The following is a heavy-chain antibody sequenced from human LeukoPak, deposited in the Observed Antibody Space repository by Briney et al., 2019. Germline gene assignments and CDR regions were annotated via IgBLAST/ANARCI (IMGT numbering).Heavy chain of an antibody. V-gene: IGHV3-33*01. CDR3: ARGLKWDYVETRLWNY. Sequence: GRSLRLSCAASGFSFDTYAMHWVRQAPGQGLEWVALIWHDGSHKFYSNSVRGQFTISRDNSKNTVYLQMNNLRPDDTAVYYCARGLKWDYVETRLWNYWGQGTLVTVSS. CDR1: GFSFDTYA. J-gene: IGHJ4*02. CDR2: IWHDGSHK. D-gene: IGHD4-17*01.